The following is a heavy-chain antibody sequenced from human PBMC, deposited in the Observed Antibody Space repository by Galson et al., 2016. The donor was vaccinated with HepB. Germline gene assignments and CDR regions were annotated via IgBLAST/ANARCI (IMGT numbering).Heavy chain of an antibody. V-gene: IGHV4-39*07. CDR2: IYYSGST. Sequence: SETLSLTCTVSGGSISSSSYYWGWIRQPPGKGLEWIGSIYYSGSTYYNPSLKSRVTMSVDTSNNQFSLKVTSVTAADTAVYYCARLVGGGAGWFDPWGQGTLVTVSS. CDR1: GGSISSSSYY. D-gene: IGHD2-21*01. J-gene: IGHJ5*02. CDR3: ARLVGGGAGWFDP.